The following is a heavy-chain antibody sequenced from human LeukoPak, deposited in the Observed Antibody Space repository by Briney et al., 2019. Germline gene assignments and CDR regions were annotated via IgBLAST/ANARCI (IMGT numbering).Heavy chain of an antibody. V-gene: IGHV3-74*01. CDR3: ARHDYAGNSGDY. CDR2: ISNDGSAK. J-gene: IGHJ4*02. Sequence: PGGSLRLSCAASGFTFSSYWIHWVRQAPGKGLVWVSCISNDGSAKRYADSVKGRFTVSRDNAKNTLYLQMNSLRAEDTAVYYCARHDYAGNSGDYWGQGTLVTVSS. D-gene: IGHD4-23*01. CDR1: GFTFSSYW.